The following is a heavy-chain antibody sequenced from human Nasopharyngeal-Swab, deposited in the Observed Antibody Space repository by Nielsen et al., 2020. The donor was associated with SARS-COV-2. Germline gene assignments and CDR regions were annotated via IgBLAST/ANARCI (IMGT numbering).Heavy chain of an antibody. CDR3: ARSPYADPLGLVY. V-gene: IGHV1-2*06. D-gene: IGHD4-17*01. CDR2: INPNSGGT. CDR1: GYTFTGYY. J-gene: IGHJ4*02. Sequence: ASVKVSCKASGYTFTGYYIHWVRQAPGQGLEWMGRINPNSGGTNYAQKFQGRVTMTRDTSISTAYMELSRLRSDDTAVYYCARSPYADPLGLVYWGQGTLVTVSS.